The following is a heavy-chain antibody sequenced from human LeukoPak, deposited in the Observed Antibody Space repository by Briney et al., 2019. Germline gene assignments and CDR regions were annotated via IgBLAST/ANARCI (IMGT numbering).Heavy chain of an antibody. D-gene: IGHD4-11*01. J-gene: IGHJ6*03. CDR3: ARDRTGQQLISRKEYYYMDV. Sequence: ETLSLTCAVCGGSFSGYYWSWVRQAPGKGLEWVSIIYSGGSTYYADSVKGRFTTSRDNSKNTLYLQMNSLRAEDTAVYYCARDRTGQQLISRKEYYYMDVWGKGTTVTISS. CDR1: GGSFSGYY. CDR2: IYSGGST. V-gene: IGHV3-66*01.